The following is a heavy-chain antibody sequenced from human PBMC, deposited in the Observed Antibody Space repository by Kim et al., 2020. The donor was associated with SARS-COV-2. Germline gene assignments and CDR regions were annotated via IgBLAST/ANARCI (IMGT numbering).Heavy chain of an antibody. J-gene: IGHJ4*02. V-gene: IGHV3-48*01. CDR3: AGRLDY. Sequence: SSSTTNYADTVKSRLTISRDNAKNTLYLQMNSLRAEDTAVDYCAGRLDYWGQGALVTVSS. CDR2: SSSTT.